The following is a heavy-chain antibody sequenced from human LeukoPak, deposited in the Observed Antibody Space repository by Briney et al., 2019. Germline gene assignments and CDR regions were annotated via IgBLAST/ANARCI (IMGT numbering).Heavy chain of an antibody. V-gene: IGHV3-72*01. J-gene: IGHJ4*02. CDR1: GFTFSDYF. CDR3: VRDRSWSYEY. CDR2: IRHKGRGYTT. Sequence: PGGSLRLSCAASGFTFSDYFMDWVRQAPGKGPEWVGRIRHKGRGYTTEYAASVKGRFTISRDDSNNSLYLQMNSLKTEDTAVYFRVRDRSWSYEYWGQGTLVTVSS. D-gene: IGHD1-26*01.